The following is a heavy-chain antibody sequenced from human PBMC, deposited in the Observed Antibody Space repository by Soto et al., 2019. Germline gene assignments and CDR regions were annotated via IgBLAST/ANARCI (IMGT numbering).Heavy chain of an antibody. CDR3: ARDPDYDFWGHFDY. CDR1: GFTFSSYA. Sequence: QVQLVESGGGVVQPGRSLRLSCAASGFTFSSYAMHWVRQAPGKGLEWVAVISYDGSNKYYADSVKGRFTISRDNSKNTLYLQMNSLSAEETAVYYCARDPDYDFWGHFDYWGQGTLVTVSS. CDR2: ISYDGSNK. J-gene: IGHJ4*02. D-gene: IGHD3-3*01. V-gene: IGHV3-30-3*01.